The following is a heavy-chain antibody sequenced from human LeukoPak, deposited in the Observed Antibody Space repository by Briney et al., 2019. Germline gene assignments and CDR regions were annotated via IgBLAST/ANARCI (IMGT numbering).Heavy chain of an antibody. V-gene: IGHV3-30*18. CDR1: GFTFSSYG. CDR2: ISYYGSNK. J-gene: IGHJ4*02. CDR3: AKGPTGFDY. D-gene: IGHD1-14*01. Sequence: GGSLRLSCAASGFTFSSYGMHWVRQAPGKGLELVSVISYYGSNKYYADSVKGTFTISRDNSKNTLYLQMNSLRAEDTAVYYCAKGPTGFDYWGQGTLVTVSS.